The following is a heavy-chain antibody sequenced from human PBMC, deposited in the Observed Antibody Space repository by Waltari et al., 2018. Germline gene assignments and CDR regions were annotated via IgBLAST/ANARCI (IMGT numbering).Heavy chain of an antibody. CDR1: GFTFSSYA. D-gene: IGHD6-6*01. J-gene: IGHJ4*01. CDR3: ARDRASVGGIAARLDY. CDR2: ISYDGSKK. V-gene: IGHV3-30-3*01. Sequence: QVQLVESGGGVVQPGRSLRLSCAASGFTFSSYAMHWVRQAPGKGLEWVAVISYDGSKKYYADSVKGRFTISRDNSKNTLYLQMNSLRAEDTAVYYCARDRASVGGIAARLDYWG.